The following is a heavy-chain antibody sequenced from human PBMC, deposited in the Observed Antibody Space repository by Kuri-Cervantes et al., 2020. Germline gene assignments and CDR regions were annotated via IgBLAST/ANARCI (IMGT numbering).Heavy chain of an antibody. J-gene: IGHJ3*02. CDR1: GFTFSPYS. CDR3: ARETGVQAFDI. CDR2: IGPRSDYI. V-gene: IGHV3-21*01. Sequence: ETLSLTCVGSGFTFSPYSLNWVRRAPGKGLEWVSCIGPRSDYISYVDSVKGRFTISRDNAKSSLFLQMNSLRAEDTAIYYCARETGVQAFDIWGQGTMVTVSS. D-gene: IGHD2-8*02.